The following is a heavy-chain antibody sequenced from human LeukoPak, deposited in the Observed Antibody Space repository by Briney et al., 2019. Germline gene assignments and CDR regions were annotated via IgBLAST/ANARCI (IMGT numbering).Heavy chain of an antibody. Sequence: GGSLRLSCAASGFTFSSYAMHWVRQAPGKGLGWVAVISYDGSNKYYADSVKGRFTISRDNSKNTLYLQMNSLRAEDTAVYYCANLLGYCSGGSCMIDYWGQGTLVTVSS. D-gene: IGHD2-15*01. CDR2: ISYDGSNK. CDR1: GFTFSSYA. V-gene: IGHV3-30*04. J-gene: IGHJ4*02. CDR3: ANLLGYCSGGSCMIDY.